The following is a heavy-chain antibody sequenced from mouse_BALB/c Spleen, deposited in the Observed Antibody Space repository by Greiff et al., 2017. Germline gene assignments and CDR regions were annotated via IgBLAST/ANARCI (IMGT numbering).Heavy chain of an antibody. J-gene: IGHJ4*01. D-gene: IGHD2-12*01. Sequence: VQLQQSGAELVKPGASVKLSCTASGFNIKDTYMHWVKQRPEQGLEWIGRIDPANGNTKYDPKFQGKATITADTSSNTAYLQLSSLTSEDTAVYYCASGLLLDAMDYWGQGTSVTVSS. CDR3: ASGLLLDAMDY. V-gene: IGHV14-3*02. CDR1: GFNIKDTY. CDR2: IDPANGNT.